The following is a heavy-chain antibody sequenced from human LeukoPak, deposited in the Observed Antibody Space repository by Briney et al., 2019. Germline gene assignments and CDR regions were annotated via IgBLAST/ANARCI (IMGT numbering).Heavy chain of an antibody. J-gene: IGHJ4*02. CDR3: ARDRLTTVTTFHFDY. CDR1: GLTVSSNY. CDR2: IYSGGST. D-gene: IGHD4-17*01. Sequence: GGSLRLSCAASGLTVSSNYMSWVRQAPGKGLEWVSVIYSGGSTYYSDSVKGRFTISRDNSKNTLYLQMNSLRAEDTAVYYCARDRLTTVTTFHFDYWGQGTLVTVSS. V-gene: IGHV3-66*02.